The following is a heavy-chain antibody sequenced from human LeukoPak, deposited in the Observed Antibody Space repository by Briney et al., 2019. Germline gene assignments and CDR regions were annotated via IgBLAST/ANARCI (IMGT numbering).Heavy chain of an antibody. D-gene: IGHD5/OR15-5a*01. CDR2: IYYSGST. Sequence: PSETLSLTCTVSGGSISSSSYYWGWIRQPPGKGLEWIGSIYYSGSTYYNPSLKSRVTISVDTSKNQFSLKLSSVTAADTAVYYCARGPSVFDSWGQGTLVTVSS. CDR3: ARGPSVFDS. CDR1: GGSISSSSYY. V-gene: IGHV4-39*07. J-gene: IGHJ5*01.